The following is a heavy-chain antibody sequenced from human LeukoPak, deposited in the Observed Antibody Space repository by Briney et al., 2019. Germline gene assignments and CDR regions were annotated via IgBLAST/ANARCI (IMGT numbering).Heavy chain of an antibody. Sequence: SETLSLTCSVSGGSISSYYRGWIRHPPREGLEWSGHTYYSGSTHYTPSPKSRVTISVDTSTVQFALKLMSVTAADTDEYYCASYYVSASYYSWGQGTLVTVSS. CDR2: TYYSGST. CDR3: ASYYVSASYYS. J-gene: IGHJ4*02. V-gene: IGHV4-59*12. D-gene: IGHD3-10*01. CDR1: GGSISSYY.